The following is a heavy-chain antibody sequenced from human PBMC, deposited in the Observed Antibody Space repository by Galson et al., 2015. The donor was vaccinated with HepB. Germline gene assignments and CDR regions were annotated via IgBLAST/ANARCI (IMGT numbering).Heavy chain of an antibody. J-gene: IGHJ6*02. CDR2: INQDGSSK. CDR3: ARRISLVRGIITKPDYYYGMDV. Sequence: SLRLSCAASGFTFSSYWMNWVRQAPGKGLEWVAHINQDGSSKYYVDSAKGRFTISRDNAKDSVYLQLDSLRAEDTAVYYCARRISLVRGIITKPDYYYGMDVGGQGTTVTVAS. D-gene: IGHD3-10*01. V-gene: IGHV3-7*03. CDR1: GFTFSSYW.